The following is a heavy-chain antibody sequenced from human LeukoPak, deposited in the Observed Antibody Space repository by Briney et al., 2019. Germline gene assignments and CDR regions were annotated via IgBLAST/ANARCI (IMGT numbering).Heavy chain of an antibody. V-gene: IGHV3-23*01. D-gene: IGHD1-26*01. CDR1: GFTFSSYA. CDR2: IGDTDIMT. CDR3: AKDQTPTVGATDY. Sequence: GGSLRLSCAASGFTFSSYAMSWVRQAPGKGLEWVSTIGDTDIMTHYADSVKGRFTISRDDSKNTLYLQMNSLRADDTALYYCAKDQTPTVGATDYWGQGTLVTVSS. J-gene: IGHJ4*02.